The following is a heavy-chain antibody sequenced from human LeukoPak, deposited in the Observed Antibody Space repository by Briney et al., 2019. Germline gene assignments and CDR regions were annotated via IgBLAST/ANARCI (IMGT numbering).Heavy chain of an antibody. V-gene: IGHV3-30*02. CDR3: AKDLLFIKYYFDY. CDR1: GFTFSSYG. CDR2: IRYDGSNK. D-gene: IGHD3-10*01. J-gene: IGHJ4*02. Sequence: PGGSLRLSCAASGFTFSSYGMHWVRQAPGKGLEWVAFIRYDGSNKYYADSVKGRFTISRDNSKNTLYLQMNSLRAEDTAVYYCAKDLLFIKYYFDYWGQGTLVTVSS.